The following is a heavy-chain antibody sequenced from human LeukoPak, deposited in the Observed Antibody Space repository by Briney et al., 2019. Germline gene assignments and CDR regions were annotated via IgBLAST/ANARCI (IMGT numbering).Heavy chain of an antibody. CDR2: IYHSGST. CDR3: ARDGVDTFDY. J-gene: IGHJ4*02. Sequence: SETLSLTCSVSGDSITGYYWGWIRQPPGKGLEWIGSIYHSGSTYYNPSLKSRVTISVDTSKNQFSLKLSSVAAADTAVYYCARDGVDTFDYWGQGTLVTVSS. D-gene: IGHD3-3*01. CDR1: GDSITGYY. V-gene: IGHV4-38-2*02.